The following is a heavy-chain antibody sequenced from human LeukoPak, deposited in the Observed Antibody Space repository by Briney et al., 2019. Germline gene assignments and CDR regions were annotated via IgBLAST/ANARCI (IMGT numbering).Heavy chain of an antibody. D-gene: IGHD6-13*01. CDR2: ISWNSGSI. CDR1: GFTFDDYA. CDR3: ARVASADSSSWTDYFDY. V-gene: IGHV3-9*01. J-gene: IGHJ4*02. Sequence: GGSLRLSCAASGFTFDDYAMHWVRQAPGKGLEWVSGISWNSGSIGYADSVKGRFTISRDNSKNTLYLQMNGLRAEDTAVYYCARVASADSSSWTDYFDYWGQGTLVTVSS.